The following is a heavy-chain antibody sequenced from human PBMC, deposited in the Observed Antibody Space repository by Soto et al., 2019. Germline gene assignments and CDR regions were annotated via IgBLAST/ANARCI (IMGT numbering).Heavy chain of an antibody. CDR2: IIPIFGTA. CDR1: GGTFSSYA. CDR3: ASEAAARYDFWSGYQIPYYYYYGMDV. J-gene: IGHJ6*02. Sequence: ASVKVSCKASGGTFSSYAISWVRQAPGQGLEWKGGIIPIFGTANYAQKFQGRVTITADESTSTAYMELSSLRSEDTAVYYCASEAAARYDFWSGYQIPYYYYYGMDVWGQGTTVTVSS. V-gene: IGHV1-69*13. D-gene: IGHD3-3*01.